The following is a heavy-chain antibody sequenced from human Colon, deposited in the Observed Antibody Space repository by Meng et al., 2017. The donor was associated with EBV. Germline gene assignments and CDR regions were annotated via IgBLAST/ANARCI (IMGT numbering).Heavy chain of an antibody. J-gene: IGHJ4*02. CDR1: GGSFSGYY. D-gene: IGHD1-26*01. V-gene: IGHV4-34*01. CDR2: INHSGST. CDR3: ARGPGGSYYLYYFDY. Sequence: QGQLQQWGAGLWKPSETLSLTCAVYGGSFSGYYWSWIRQPPEKGLEWIGEINHSGSTNYNPSLKSRVTISVDTSKKQFSLKLSSVTAADTAVYYCARGPGGSYYLYYFDYWGQGTLVTVSS.